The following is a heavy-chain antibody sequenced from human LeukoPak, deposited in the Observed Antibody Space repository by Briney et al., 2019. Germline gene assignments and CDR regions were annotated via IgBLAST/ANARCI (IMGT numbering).Heavy chain of an antibody. Sequence: SETLSLTCTVSGGSISSYYWSWIRQPPGKGLEWIGYIYYSGSTNYNPSLKSRVTISVDTSKNQFSLKLSSVTAADTAVYYCARGVATIRTYYFDYWGQGTLVTVSS. D-gene: IGHD5-12*01. V-gene: IGHV4-59*01. CDR3: ARGVATIRTYYFDY. CDR2: IYYSGST. CDR1: GGSISSYY. J-gene: IGHJ4*02.